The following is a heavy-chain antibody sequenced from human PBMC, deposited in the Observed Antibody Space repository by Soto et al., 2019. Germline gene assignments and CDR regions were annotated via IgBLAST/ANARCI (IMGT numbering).Heavy chain of an antibody. V-gene: IGHV4-59*01. Sequence: PSETLSLTCTVSGGSISSYYWSWIRQPPGKGLEWIGYIYYSGSTNYNPSLKSRVTISVDTSKNQFSLKLSSVTAADTAVYYCARINVSRGYFQHWGQGTLVTVSS. J-gene: IGHJ1*01. CDR2: IYYSGST. CDR3: ARINVSRGYFQH. D-gene: IGHD2-8*01. CDR1: GGSISSYY.